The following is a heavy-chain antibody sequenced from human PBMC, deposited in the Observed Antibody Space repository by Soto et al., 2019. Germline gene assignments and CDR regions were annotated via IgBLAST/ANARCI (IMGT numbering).Heavy chain of an antibody. CDR3: ARGALKGENSYGMDV. D-gene: IGHD2-21*01. Sequence: QVQLVQSGAEVKKPGASVKVSCKASGYTFTGYYMHWVRQAPGQGLEWMGWINPNSGGPNYAQKFQGRVTMTRDTSISTAYMELSRLRSDDTAVYYCARGALKGENSYGMDVWGQGTTVTVSS. V-gene: IGHV1-2*02. CDR2: INPNSGGP. J-gene: IGHJ6*02. CDR1: GYTFTGYY.